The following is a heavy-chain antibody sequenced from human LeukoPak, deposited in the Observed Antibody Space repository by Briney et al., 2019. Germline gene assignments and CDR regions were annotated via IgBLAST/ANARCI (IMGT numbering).Heavy chain of an antibody. J-gene: IGHJ4*02. D-gene: IGHD3-22*01. CDR1: GFTFSSYG. CDR3: ARDRDFNYYDSSGYLLFDY. CDR2: ISYDGSNK. V-gene: IGHV3-30*03. Sequence: GRSLRLSCAASGFTFSSYGMHWVRQAPGKGLEWVAVISYDGSNKYYADSVKGRFTISRDNSKNTLYLQMNSLRAEDTAVYYCARDRDFNYYDSSGYLLFDYWGQGTLVTVSS.